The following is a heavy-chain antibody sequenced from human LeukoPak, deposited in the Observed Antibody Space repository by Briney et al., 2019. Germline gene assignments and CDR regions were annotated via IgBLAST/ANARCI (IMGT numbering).Heavy chain of an antibody. V-gene: IGHV4-61*02. Sequence: SETLSLTCTVSGDSISSGDYYWSWIRQPAGKGLEWIGRISSSGSTNYNPSLKSRVTISVDTSKNQFSLKLSSVTAADTAVCYCARVDYYDSSGYFVSGPNFDPWGQGTLVTVSS. CDR3: ARVDYYDSSGYFVSGPNFDP. CDR1: GDSISSGDYY. CDR2: ISSSGST. J-gene: IGHJ5*02. D-gene: IGHD3-22*01.